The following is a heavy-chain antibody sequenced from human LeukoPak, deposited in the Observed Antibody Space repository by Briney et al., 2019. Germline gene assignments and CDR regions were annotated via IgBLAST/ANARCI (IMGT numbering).Heavy chain of an antibody. V-gene: IGHV3-7*04. J-gene: IGHJ4*02. CDR3: ARDVGKGYFDY. Sequence: HPGGSLRLSCAASGFTFSSYGMHWVRQAPGKGLEWVANIKEDGSVKNYEDSVKGRFTISRDNAANSVSLLLNSLRAEDTAVYYCARDVGKGYFDYWGQGTLVTVSS. CDR2: IKEDGSVK. CDR1: GFTFSSYG.